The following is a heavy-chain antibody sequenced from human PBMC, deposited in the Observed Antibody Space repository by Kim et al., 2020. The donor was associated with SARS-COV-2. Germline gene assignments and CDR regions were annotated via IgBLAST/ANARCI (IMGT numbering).Heavy chain of an antibody. V-gene: IGHV1-69*01. D-gene: IGHD1-1*01. Sequence: YAQKFQGRVTITADESTSTAYMELSSLRSEDTAVYYCARDLGLERIAFDIWGQGTMVTVSS. J-gene: IGHJ3*02. CDR3: ARDLGLERIAFDI.